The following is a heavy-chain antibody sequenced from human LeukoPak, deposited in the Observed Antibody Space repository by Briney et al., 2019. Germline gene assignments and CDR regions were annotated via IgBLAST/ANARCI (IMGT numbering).Heavy chain of an antibody. CDR3: ARDRGPDCSGGSCWDY. CDR1: GDSISRYY. V-gene: IGHV4-59*01. CDR2: IYYSGST. D-gene: IGHD2-15*01. Sequence: SETLSLTCSVSGDSISRYYWSWIRQPPGKGLEWIGYIYYSGSTNYNPSLKSRVTISVDTPKNQFSLKLSSVTAADTAVYYCARDRGPDCSGGSCWDYWGQGTQVTVSS. J-gene: IGHJ4*02.